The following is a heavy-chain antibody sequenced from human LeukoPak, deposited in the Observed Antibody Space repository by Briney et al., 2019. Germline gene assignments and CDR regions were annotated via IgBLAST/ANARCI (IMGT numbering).Heavy chain of an antibody. J-gene: IGHJ4*02. Sequence: SETLSLTCTVSGGSISSSSYYWGWIRQPPGKGLEWIGTIYYSGSTYYNPSLKSRVTISVDTSKNQFSLKLSSVTAADTAVYYCARQGSGDYLSPVNYWGQGTLVTVSS. CDR2: IYYSGST. CDR1: GGSISSSSYY. D-gene: IGHD1-26*01. CDR3: ARQGSGDYLSPVNY. V-gene: IGHV4-39*01.